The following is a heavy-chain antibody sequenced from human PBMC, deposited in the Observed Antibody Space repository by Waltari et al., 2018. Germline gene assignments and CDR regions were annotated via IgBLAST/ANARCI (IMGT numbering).Heavy chain of an antibody. V-gene: IGHV1-3*01. CDR3: ARGPNTGDFDY. J-gene: IGHJ4*02. CDR2: IKPANGNT. Sequence: QVQLVQSGAEVKKTGASGKVSCTASGSTFTTYFMHWMPQAPGQRLEWMGWIKPANGNTQYSQNFQGTVTITRDTSASTAYMELNSLRSEDMAVYYCARGPNTGDFDYWGQRTLVTVSS. CDR1: GSTFTTYF. D-gene: IGHD7-27*01.